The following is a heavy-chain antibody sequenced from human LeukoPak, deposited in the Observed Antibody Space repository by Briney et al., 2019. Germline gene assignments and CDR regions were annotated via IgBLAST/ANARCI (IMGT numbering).Heavy chain of an antibody. CDR3: ARPDIVVVPAAIDAFDI. J-gene: IGHJ3*02. Sequence: SATLSLTCTVSGGSISSSSYCSGWIRQPPGKGLEWIGSIYYSGSTYYYPSLTTRVTIPVDTSKNQFSLKLSSVTAADTAVYYCARPDIVVVPAAIDAFDIWGHGTMVTVSS. CDR1: GGSISSSSYC. CDR2: IYYSGST. D-gene: IGHD2-2*01. V-gene: IGHV4-39*01.